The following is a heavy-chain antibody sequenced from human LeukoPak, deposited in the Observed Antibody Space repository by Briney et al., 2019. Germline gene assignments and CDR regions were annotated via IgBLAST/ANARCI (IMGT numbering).Heavy chain of an antibody. J-gene: IGHJ3*02. Sequence: PSETLSLTCTVSGGSISSSSYYSGWIRQPPGKGLEWIGGVYYSGSTYYNPSLKSRVTISVDTYKNQFSLKLSSVTAADTALYYCARPSLIPSYGDAFDSWGQGTMVTVSS. CDR1: GGSISSSSYY. V-gene: IGHV4-39*01. CDR2: VYYSGST. D-gene: IGHD3-16*01. CDR3: ARPSLIPSYGDAFDS.